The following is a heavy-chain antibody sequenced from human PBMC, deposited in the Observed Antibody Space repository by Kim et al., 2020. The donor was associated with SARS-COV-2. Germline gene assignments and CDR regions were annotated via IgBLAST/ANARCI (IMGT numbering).Heavy chain of an antibody. Sequence: QKFQGRVTMTRDTSTSPVYMELSSLGSEDTAVYYCARRVRDSSGNYYEDYWGQGTLVTVSS. CDR3: ARRVRDSSGNYYEDY. V-gene: IGHV1-46*01. D-gene: IGHD3-22*01. J-gene: IGHJ4*02.